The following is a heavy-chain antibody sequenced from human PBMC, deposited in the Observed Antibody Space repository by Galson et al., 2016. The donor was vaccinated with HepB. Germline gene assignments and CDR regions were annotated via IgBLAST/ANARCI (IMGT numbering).Heavy chain of an antibody. Sequence: QSGAEVKKPGESLKISCPGSGYTFTNHWIGWVRQMSGKGLEWMGIIYPGDSDTRYSPAFQGQVTIPADKSTRTAYLQWSTLKASDTAMYYCARRDSGWSLFDYWGQGTLLTVSS. V-gene: IGHV5-51*01. CDR3: ARRDSGWSLFDY. CDR2: IYPGDSDT. D-gene: IGHD6-19*01. CDR1: GYTFTNHW. J-gene: IGHJ4*02.